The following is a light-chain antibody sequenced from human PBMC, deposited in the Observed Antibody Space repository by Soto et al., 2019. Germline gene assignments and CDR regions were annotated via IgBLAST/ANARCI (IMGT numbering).Light chain of an antibody. CDR1: SSEIGTYNS. J-gene: IGLJ3*02. CDR3: CSYTSTYTLV. Sequence: QSALTQPASVSGSPGQSITISCTGTSSEIGTYNSVSWYQHHPGKAPKLLIFEVIDRPSGVSDRFSGSKSGNTASLTISGLQPEDEADYYCCSYTSTYTLVFGGGTKVTVL. CDR2: EVI. V-gene: IGLV2-14*01.